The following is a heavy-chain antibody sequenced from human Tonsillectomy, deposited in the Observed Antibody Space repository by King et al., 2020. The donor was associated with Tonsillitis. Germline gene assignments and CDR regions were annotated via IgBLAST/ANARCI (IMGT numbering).Heavy chain of an antibody. J-gene: IGHJ4*02. CDR1: GFSFSSYG. CDR2: IWYDGSSK. CDR3: TSDRGSGDAF. Sequence: VQLVESGGGVVQPGRSLRLSCAASGFSFSSYGIHWVRQAPGKGLEWVAVIWYDGSSKYYADSVKGRFTISRDNSKNTVYLKMNSLTTEDTAVDYCTSDRGSGDAFWGQGTLVTVSS. V-gene: IGHV3-33*01. D-gene: IGHD3-10*01.